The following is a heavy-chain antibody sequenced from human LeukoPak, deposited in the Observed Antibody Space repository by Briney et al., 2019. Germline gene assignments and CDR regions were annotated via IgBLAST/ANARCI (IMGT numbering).Heavy chain of an antibody. D-gene: IGHD5-18*01. V-gene: IGHV3-66*01. CDR1: GFTVSSNY. CDR3: ATIYTYGFDY. CDR2: IYIGGST. Sequence: GGSLRLSCAASGFTVSSNYMSWVRQTPGKGLEWVSVIYIGGSTYYADFVKGRFTISRDNSKNTVYLQMNSLRAEDTAVYYCATIYTYGFDYWGQGTLLTVSS. J-gene: IGHJ4*02.